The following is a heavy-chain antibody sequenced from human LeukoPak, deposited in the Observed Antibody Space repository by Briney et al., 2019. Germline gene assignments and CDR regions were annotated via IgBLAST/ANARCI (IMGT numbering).Heavy chain of an antibody. CDR2: INPNSDDT. CDR1: GYTFSDYY. CDR3: AKSAQYSSAWFTGSFDY. V-gene: IGHV1-2*02. D-gene: IGHD6-13*01. J-gene: IGHJ4*02. Sequence: ASVKLSFTPSGYTFSDYYMHWVRAAPGQGLEWIGWINPNSDDTHYAQMFQGRVTMTRDTCINGAYMELRRLRSDDTAVYYCAKSAQYSSAWFTGSFDYWGEGTLVTV.